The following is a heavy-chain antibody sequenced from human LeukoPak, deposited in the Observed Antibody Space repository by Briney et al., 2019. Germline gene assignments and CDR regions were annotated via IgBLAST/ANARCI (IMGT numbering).Heavy chain of an antibody. CDR2: ISSSGTTI. CDR1: GFTFSSYE. CDR3: ARPYYYASGSWYFDY. V-gene: IGHV3-48*03. Sequence: GGSLRLSCAASGFTFSSYEMNWVRQAPGKGLEWVSYISSSGTTIYYADSLKGRFTISRDNAENSVYLQMNSLRAEDTAVYYCARPYYYASGSWYFDYWGQGTLVTVSS. D-gene: IGHD3-10*01. J-gene: IGHJ4*02.